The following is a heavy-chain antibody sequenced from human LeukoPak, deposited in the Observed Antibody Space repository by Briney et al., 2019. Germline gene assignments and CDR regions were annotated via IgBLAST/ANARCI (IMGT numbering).Heavy chain of an antibody. CDR1: GFTVSSNS. J-gene: IGHJ4*02. D-gene: IGHD4-23*01. Sequence: GSLRLSCTVSGFTVSSNSMSWVRQAPGKGLEWVSYISSSGNTIYHADSVKGRFTISRDNAKNSLYLQMNSLRAEDTAVYYCARALWRTVVTAFGYWGQGTLVTVS. CDR3: ARALWRTVVTAFGY. V-gene: IGHV3-48*04. CDR2: ISSSGNTI.